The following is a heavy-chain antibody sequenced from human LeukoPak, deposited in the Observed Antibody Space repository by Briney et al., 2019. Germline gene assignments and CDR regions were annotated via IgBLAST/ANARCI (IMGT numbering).Heavy chain of an antibody. Sequence: GGSLRLSCAASGFTVSSNYMSWVRQAPGKGLEWVSVIYSGGSTYYADSVKGRFTISRHNSENTLYLQMNSLRAEGTAVYYCARDDPSGYFDYWGQGTLVTVSS. CDR3: ARDDPSGYFDY. CDR1: GFTVSSNY. J-gene: IGHJ4*02. D-gene: IGHD3-10*01. CDR2: IYSGGST. V-gene: IGHV3-53*04.